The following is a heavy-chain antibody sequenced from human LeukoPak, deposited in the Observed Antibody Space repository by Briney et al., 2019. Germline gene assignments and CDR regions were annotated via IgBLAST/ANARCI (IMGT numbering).Heavy chain of an antibody. J-gene: IGHJ4*02. Sequence: SVKVSCKASGGTFSSYAISWVRQAPGQGLEWMGRIIPILGIANYAQKFQGRVTITADKSTSTAYMELSSLRSEDTAVYYCASHLSIAAAGNNWGQGTLVTVSS. V-gene: IGHV1-69*04. CDR2: IIPILGIA. D-gene: IGHD6-13*01. CDR1: GGTFSSYA. CDR3: ASHLSIAAAGNN.